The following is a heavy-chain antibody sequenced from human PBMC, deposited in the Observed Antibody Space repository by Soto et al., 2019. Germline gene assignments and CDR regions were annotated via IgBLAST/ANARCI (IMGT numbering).Heavy chain of an antibody. J-gene: IGHJ6*02. CDR2: IIPIFGTA. D-gene: IGHD6-19*01. CDR3: AREGSSGWRQDYYYGMDV. CDR1: GGTFSSYA. V-gene: IGHV1-69*12. Sequence: QVQLVQSGAEVKKPGSSAKVSCKASGGTFSSYAISWVRQAPGQGLEWMGGIIPIFGTANYAQKFQGRVTITADESTSTADMELSSLRSEDTAVYYCAREGSSGWRQDYYYGMDVWGQGTTVTVSS.